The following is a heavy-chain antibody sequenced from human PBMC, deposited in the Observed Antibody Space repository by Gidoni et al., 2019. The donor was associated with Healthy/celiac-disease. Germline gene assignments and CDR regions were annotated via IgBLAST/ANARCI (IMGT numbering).Heavy chain of an antibody. CDR1: GGSFSGYY. V-gene: IGHV4-34*01. D-gene: IGHD6-6*01. Sequence: QVQLQQWGAGLLKPSETLSLTCAVYGGSFSGYYWSWIRQPPGKGLEWIGEINHSGSTNYNPSLKSRVTISVDTSKNQFSLKLSSVTAADTAVYYCARWVRKSIAAQRRGGWFDPWGQGTLVTVSS. CDR2: INHSGST. CDR3: ARWVRKSIAAQRRGGWFDP. J-gene: IGHJ5*02.